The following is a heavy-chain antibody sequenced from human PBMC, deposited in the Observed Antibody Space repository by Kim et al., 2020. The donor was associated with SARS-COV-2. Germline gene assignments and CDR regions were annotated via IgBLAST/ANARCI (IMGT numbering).Heavy chain of an antibody. Sequence: GGSLRLSCAAPGFTFSSYAMHWVRQAPGKGLEWVAVISYDGSNKYYADSVKGRFTISRDNSKNTLYLQMNSLRAEDTAVYYCARDYSNYPDSSGYYGYWGQGTLVTVSS. CDR2: ISYDGSNK. D-gene: IGHD3-22*01. CDR1: GFTFSSYA. V-gene: IGHV3-30-3*01. J-gene: IGHJ4*02. CDR3: ARDYSNYPDSSGYYGY.